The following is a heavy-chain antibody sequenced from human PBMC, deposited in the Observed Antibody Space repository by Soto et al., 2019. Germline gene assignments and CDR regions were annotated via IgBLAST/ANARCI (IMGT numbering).Heavy chain of an antibody. V-gene: IGHV1-69*13. J-gene: IGHJ3*02. CDR2: IIPIFGTA. CDR1: GGTFSSYA. D-gene: IGHD1-26*01. Sequence: SVKVSCKASGGTFSSYAISWVRQAPGQGLEWMGGIIPIFGTANYAQKFQGRATITADESTSTAYMELSSLRSEDTAVYYCARDSLGGSYSKVSDAFDIWGQGTMVTVSS. CDR3: ARDSLGGSYSKVSDAFDI.